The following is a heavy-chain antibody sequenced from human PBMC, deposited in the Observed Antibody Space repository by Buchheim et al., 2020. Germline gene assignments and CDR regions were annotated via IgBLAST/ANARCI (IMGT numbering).Heavy chain of an antibody. D-gene: IGHD6-19*01. Sequence: QLQLQESGPGLVKPSETLSLTCTVSGGSISSSSYYWGWLRQPPGKGLEWIGSIYYSGSTYYNPSLKSRVTISVDTSKNQFSLKLSSVTAADTAVYYCARQGGRRIGSGWTGNWFDPWGQGTL. CDR3: ARQGGRRIGSGWTGNWFDP. CDR1: GGSISSSSYY. J-gene: IGHJ5*02. V-gene: IGHV4-39*01. CDR2: IYYSGST.